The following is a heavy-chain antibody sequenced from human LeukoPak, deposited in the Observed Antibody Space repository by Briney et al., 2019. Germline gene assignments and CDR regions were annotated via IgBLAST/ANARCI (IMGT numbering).Heavy chain of an antibody. D-gene: IGHD3-10*02. CDR2: IYYSGST. V-gene: IGHV4-39*07. CDR3: ARVFGGMYQPFVWFDP. Sequence: PSETLSLTCTVSGGSISSSSYYWGWLRQPPGKGLEWIGRIYYSGSTYYNPSLKSRFTISVDTSKNQFSLKLISVTAADTAVYYCARVFGGMYQPFVWFDPWGQGTLVTVSS. CDR1: GGSISSSSYY. J-gene: IGHJ5*02.